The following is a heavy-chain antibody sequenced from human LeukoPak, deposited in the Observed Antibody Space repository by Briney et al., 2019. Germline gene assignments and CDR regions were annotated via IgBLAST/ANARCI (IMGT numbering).Heavy chain of an antibody. CDR3: ARAGGYYYYMDV. Sequence: GGSLRLSCAVSGITLSNYGMNWVRQAPGKGLEWVSSISSSSSYIYYADSVKGRFTISRDNAKNSLYLQMNSLRAEGTAVYYCARAGGYYYYMDVWGKGTTVTVSS. CDR2: ISSSSSYI. J-gene: IGHJ6*03. V-gene: IGHV3-21*01. CDR1: GITLSNYG.